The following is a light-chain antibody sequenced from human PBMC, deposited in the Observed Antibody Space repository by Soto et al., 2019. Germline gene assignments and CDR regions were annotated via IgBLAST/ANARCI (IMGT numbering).Light chain of an antibody. Sequence: DIPLTQSPSFLSASVGDRVTITCRASQGISSYLAWFQQKPGKAPKLLIYVASTLQSGVPSRFSGSGSGTEFTLTISSLQPEDFATYYCQQLNSYPITFGQGTRLEIK. J-gene: IGKJ5*01. V-gene: IGKV1-9*01. CDR2: VAS. CDR1: QGISSY. CDR3: QQLNSYPIT.